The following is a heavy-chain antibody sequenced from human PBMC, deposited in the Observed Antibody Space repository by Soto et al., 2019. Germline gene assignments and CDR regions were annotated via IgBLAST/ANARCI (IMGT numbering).Heavy chain of an antibody. CDR2: INHSGST. Sequence: PSETLSLTCAVYGGSFSGYYWSWIRQPPGKGLEWIGEINHSGSTNYNPSLKSRVTISVDTSKNQFSLKLSSVTAADTAVYYCARAFSGGSSYGVVDVWGKGTTVTVSS. J-gene: IGHJ6*04. D-gene: IGHD2-15*01. CDR3: ARAFSGGSSYGVVDV. CDR1: GGSFSGYY. V-gene: IGHV4-34*01.